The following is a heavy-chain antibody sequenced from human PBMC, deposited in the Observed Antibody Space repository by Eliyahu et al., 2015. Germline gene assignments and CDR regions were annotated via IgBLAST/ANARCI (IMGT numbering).Heavy chain of an antibody. D-gene: IGHD3-22*01. V-gene: IGHV4-4*07. CDR3: TRGRFASTWLN. CDR1: GGAINSYF. J-gene: IGHJ4*02. CDR2: IYSSGST. Sequence: QVHLQESGPGLVRPSETLSLTCAVSGGAINSYFWNWIRQPAGKGLEWIGRIYSSGSTNYNPSLKSRVSMSIDASKKHFSLRLTSVTAADTAVYFCTRGRFASTWLNWGQGSLVTVAS.